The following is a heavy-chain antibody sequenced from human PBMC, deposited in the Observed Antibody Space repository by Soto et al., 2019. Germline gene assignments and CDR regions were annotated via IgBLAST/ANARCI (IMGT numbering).Heavy chain of an antibody. D-gene: IGHD4-17*01. CDR1: GFTFSNAW. V-gene: IGHV3-15*01. CDR2: IKSKTDGGTT. CDR3: TVQSVTVTTGYYMDV. Sequence: PGGSLRLSCAASGFTFSNAWMSWVRQAPGKGLEWVGRIKSKTDGGTTDYAAPVKGRFTISRDDSKNTLYLQMNSLKTEDTAVYYCTVQSVTVTTGYYMDVWGKGTTVTVSS. J-gene: IGHJ6*03.